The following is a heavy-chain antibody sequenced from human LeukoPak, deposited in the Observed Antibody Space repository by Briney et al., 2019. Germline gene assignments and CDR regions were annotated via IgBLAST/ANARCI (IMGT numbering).Heavy chain of an antibody. J-gene: IGHJ4*02. CDR2: LKQDGSEK. Sequence: AGGSLRLSCAASGFTFSSYWMSWVRQAPGKGLEWVANLKQDGSEKYYVDSVKGRFTISRDNAKNSLYLQMNSLRAEDTAVYYCARGYYYDSSGYYFGNDYWGQGTLVTVSS. D-gene: IGHD3-22*01. CDR3: ARGYYYDSSGYYFGNDY. CDR1: GFTFSSYW. V-gene: IGHV3-7*04.